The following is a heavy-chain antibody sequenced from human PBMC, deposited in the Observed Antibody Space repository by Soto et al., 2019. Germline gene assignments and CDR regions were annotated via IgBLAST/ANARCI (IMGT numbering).Heavy chain of an antibody. V-gene: IGHV4-39*01. J-gene: IGHJ5*02. CDR1: GGSISSSSYY. CDR2: IYYSGST. CDR3: ARLSYYYGSGSPNWFDP. Sequence: QLQLQESGPGLVKPSETLSLTCTVSGGSISSSSYYWGWIRQPPGKGLEWIGSIYYSGSTYYNPSLKSRVTISVDTSKNQFSLKLSSVTAADTAVYYCARLSYYYGSGSPNWFDPWGQGTLVTVSS. D-gene: IGHD3-10*01.